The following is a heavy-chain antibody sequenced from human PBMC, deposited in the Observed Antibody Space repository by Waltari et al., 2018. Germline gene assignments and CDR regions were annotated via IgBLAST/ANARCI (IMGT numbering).Heavy chain of an antibody. J-gene: IGHJ4*02. D-gene: IGHD6-19*01. CDR3: ARVHGYSSGWYGPDY. V-gene: IGHV4-34*01. Sequence: QVQLQQWGAGLLKPSETLSLTCAVYGGSFSGYYWSWIRQPPGKGLEWIGEINHSGSTHYNPCLKGRVTISVDTSKNQFSLKLSSVTAADTAVYYCARVHGYSSGWYGPDYWGQGTLVTVSS. CDR2: INHSGST. CDR1: GGSFSGYY.